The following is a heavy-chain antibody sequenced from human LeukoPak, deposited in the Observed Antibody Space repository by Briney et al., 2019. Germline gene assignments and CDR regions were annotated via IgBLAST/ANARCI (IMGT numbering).Heavy chain of an antibody. V-gene: IGHV1-69*01. J-gene: IGHJ4*02. CDR1: GGTFSSYA. CDR3: ARQEGCSSTSCYGDFDY. CDR2: IIPIFGTA. D-gene: IGHD2-2*01. Sequence: GASVKASCKASGGTFSSYAISWVRQAPGQGLEWMGGIIPIFGTANYAQKFQGRVTITADESTSTAYMELSSLRSEDTAVYYCARQEGCSSTSCYGDFDYWGQGTLVTVSS.